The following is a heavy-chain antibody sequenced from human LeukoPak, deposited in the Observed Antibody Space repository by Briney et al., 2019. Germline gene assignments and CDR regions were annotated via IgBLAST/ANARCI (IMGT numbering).Heavy chain of an antibody. CDR1: GYTFTSYA. V-gene: IGHV1-3*01. CDR2: INAGNGNT. Sequence: APVKVSCKASGYTFTSYAMHWVRQAPGQRLEWMGWINAGNGNTKYSQKFQGRVTITRDTSASTAYMELSSLRSEDTAVYYCARGSRVTMVRGVITPDDYWGQGTLVTVSS. CDR3: ARGSRVTMVRGVITPDDY. J-gene: IGHJ4*02. D-gene: IGHD3-10*01.